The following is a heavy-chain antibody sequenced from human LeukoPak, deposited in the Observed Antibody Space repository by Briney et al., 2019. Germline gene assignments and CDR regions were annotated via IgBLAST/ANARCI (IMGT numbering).Heavy chain of an antibody. CDR1: GFTFSSYG. J-gene: IGHJ5*02. CDR2: INTDGSST. D-gene: IGHD2-2*01. Sequence: PGGSLRLSCAASGFTFSSYGMHWVRQAPGKGLVWVSRINTDGSSTSYADSVKGRFTISRDNAKNTLYLQMNSLGAEDTAVYYCARAPYCSSTSCEGEWFDPWGQGTLVTVSS. V-gene: IGHV3-74*01. CDR3: ARAPYCSSTSCEGEWFDP.